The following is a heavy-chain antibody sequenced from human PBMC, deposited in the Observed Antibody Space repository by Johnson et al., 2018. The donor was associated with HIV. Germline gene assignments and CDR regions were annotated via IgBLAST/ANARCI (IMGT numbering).Heavy chain of an antibody. CDR1: GFTISTKY. V-gene: IGHV3-66*01. CDR2: ISIGGST. Sequence: QLVESGGGLVQPGGSLRLSCAASGFTISTKYFNWVRQAPGKGLEWVSVISIGGSTYYADSVKGRFTISRDNSKNTLYLQMNSLRAEDTAVYYCAKERVTLSSRGEAFDIWGQGTMVTVSS. D-gene: IGHD5-18*01. CDR3: AKERVTLSSRGEAFDI. J-gene: IGHJ3*02.